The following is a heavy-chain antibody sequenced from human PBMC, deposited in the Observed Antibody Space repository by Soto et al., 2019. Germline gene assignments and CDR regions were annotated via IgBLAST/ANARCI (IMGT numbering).Heavy chain of an antibody. J-gene: IGHJ4*02. CDR1: GFTFSSYG. CDR2: ISYDGSNK. V-gene: IGHV3-30*18. CDR3: AKSFSSSRYYLDY. Sequence: RALRLSCAASGFTFSSYGMHWVRHAPGKGLEWVAVISYDGSNKYYADSVKGRFTISRDNSKNTLYLQMNSLRAEDTAVYYCAKSFSSSRYYLDYSGQGTLVTVSS. D-gene: IGHD6-13*01.